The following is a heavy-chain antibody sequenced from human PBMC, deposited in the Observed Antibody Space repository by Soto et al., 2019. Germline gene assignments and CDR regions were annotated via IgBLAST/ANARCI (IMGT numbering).Heavy chain of an antibody. CDR3: AKDWESDIVATISHYYYYGMDV. CDR2: ISYDGSNK. V-gene: IGHV3-30*18. J-gene: IGHJ6*02. D-gene: IGHD5-12*01. CDR1: GFTFSSYG. Sequence: GGSLRLSCAASGFTFSSYGMHWVRQAPGKGLEWVAVISYDGSNKYYADSVKGRFTISRDNSKNTLYLQMNSLRAEDTAVYYCAKDWESDIVATISHYYYYGMDVWGQGTTVTVSS.